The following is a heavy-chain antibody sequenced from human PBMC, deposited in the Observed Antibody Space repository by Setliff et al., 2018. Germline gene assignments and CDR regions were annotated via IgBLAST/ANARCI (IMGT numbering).Heavy chain of an antibody. J-gene: IGHJ6*03. Sequence: PSETLSLTCTVSNGSISSGNYFWGWIRQTPGKGLEWMGSIFYTGSTYYSPSLKSRVTMSIDTSKNQFSLNLNSVTAADTAVYYCARQPYSTTYYYYYYYMDVWGKGTTVTVSS. V-gene: IGHV4-39*01. CDR1: NGSISSGNYF. CDR2: IFYTGST. CDR3: ARQPYSTTYYYYYYYMDV. D-gene: IGHD6-13*01.